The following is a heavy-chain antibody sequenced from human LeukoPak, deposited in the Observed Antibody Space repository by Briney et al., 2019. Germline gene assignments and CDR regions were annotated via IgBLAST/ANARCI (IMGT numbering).Heavy chain of an antibody. Sequence: PGGSLRLSCAASGFTFSLYAMSWVRQAPGKGLEWVSSISSSSSYIYYADSVKGRFTISRDNAKNSLYLQMNSLRAEDTAVYYCARALYSSSSQLGYYYMDVWGKGTTVTVSS. V-gene: IGHV3-21*01. CDR3: ARALYSSSSQLGYYYMDV. D-gene: IGHD6-6*01. CDR1: GFTFSLYA. CDR2: ISSSSSYI. J-gene: IGHJ6*03.